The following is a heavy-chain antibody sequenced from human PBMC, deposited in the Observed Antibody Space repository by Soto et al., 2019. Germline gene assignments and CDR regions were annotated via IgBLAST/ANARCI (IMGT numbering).Heavy chain of an antibody. V-gene: IGHV5-51*01. CDR3: ARHSDPYCGGDCYLNLDY. CDR1: GYSFTSYW. D-gene: IGHD2-21*02. J-gene: IGHJ4*02. CDR2: IYPGDSDT. Sequence: PGESLKISCKGSGYSFTSYWIGWVRQMPGKGLEWMGIIYPGDSDTRYSPSFQGQVTISADKSISTAYLQWSSLKASDTAMYYCARHSDPYCGGDCYLNLDYWGQGTLVTAPQ.